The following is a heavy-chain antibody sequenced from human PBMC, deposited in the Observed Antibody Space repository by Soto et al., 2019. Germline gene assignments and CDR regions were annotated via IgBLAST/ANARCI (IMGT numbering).Heavy chain of an antibody. CDR1: GYALPTYD. V-gene: IGHV1-8*01. Sequence: ASVKGSCKASGYALPTYDINWGRQAPGQGLEWMGCMNPNSGNTGYAQKFQGRGTMTRTTSISTAYMELSSLRSEDTAVYYCARNYKQPQLVRPPLGYWGQGTLVTSP. J-gene: IGHJ4*02. CDR2: MNPNSGNT. D-gene: IGHD6-13*01. CDR3: ARNYKQPQLVRPPLGY.